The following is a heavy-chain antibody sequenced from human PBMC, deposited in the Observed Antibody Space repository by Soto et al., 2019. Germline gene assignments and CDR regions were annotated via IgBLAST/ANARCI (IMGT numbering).Heavy chain of an antibody. Sequence: SVKVSCKASGFTFSSSALQWVRQARGQRLEWIGWIVVGTGNTNYAQKFQERVTITRDMSTSTAYMELNSLRAEDTAVYYCAKRNSAAYYYYYGMDVWGQGTTVTVSS. V-gene: IGHV1-58*01. D-gene: IGHD2-2*01. CDR2: IVVGTGNT. CDR3: AKRNSAAYYYYYGMDV. CDR1: GFTFSSSA. J-gene: IGHJ6*02.